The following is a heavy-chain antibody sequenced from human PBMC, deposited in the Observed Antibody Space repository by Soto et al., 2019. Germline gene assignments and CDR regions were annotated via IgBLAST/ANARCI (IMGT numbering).Heavy chain of an antibody. Sequence: QVQLVESGGSVVQPGRSLRLSCAASGFTFSSYAMHWVRQAPGKGLEWVAVISYDGSNKYYADSVKGRFTISRDNSKNTLYLQMNSLRAEDTAVYYCARDGLLGYFDYWGQGTLVTVSS. CDR3: ARDGLLGYFDY. V-gene: IGHV3-30-3*01. CDR2: ISYDGSNK. J-gene: IGHJ4*02. CDR1: GFTFSSYA. D-gene: IGHD3-22*01.